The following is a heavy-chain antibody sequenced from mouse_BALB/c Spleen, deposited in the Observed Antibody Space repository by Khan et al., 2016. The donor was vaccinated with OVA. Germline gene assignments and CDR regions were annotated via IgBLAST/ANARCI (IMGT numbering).Heavy chain of an antibody. V-gene: IGHV2-9*02. CDR3: ARPNYGSAWFAY. CDR1: GFSLTNYG. J-gene: IGHJ3*01. D-gene: IGHD1-1*01. CDR2: MWAGGRT. Sequence: VQLQESGPGLVAPSQSLSITCTVSGFSLTNYGVHWVRQPPGKGLEWLGVMWAGGRTNYNSALMSRLSITKDNSKSQVFLKVNSLQTDDTAICYCARPNYGSAWFAYWGQGTLVTVSA.